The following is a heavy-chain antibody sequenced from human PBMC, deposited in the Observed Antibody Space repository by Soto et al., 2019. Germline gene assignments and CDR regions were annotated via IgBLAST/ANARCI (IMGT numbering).Heavy chain of an antibody. J-gene: IGHJ6*03. V-gene: IGHV4-34*01. Sequence: PSETLSLTCAVYGGSFSGYYWSWIRQPPGKGLEWIGEINHSGSTNYNPSLKSRVTISVDTSKNQFSLKLSSVTAADTAVYYCARGLDGVLSSRSYYMDVWGKGTTVTVSS. CDR3: ARGLDGVLSSRSYYMDV. CDR1: GGSFSGYY. CDR2: INHSGST. D-gene: IGHD2-8*01.